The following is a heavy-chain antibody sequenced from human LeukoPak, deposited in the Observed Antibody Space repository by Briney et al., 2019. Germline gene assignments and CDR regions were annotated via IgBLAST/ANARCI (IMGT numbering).Heavy chain of an antibody. D-gene: IGHD3-9*01. J-gene: IGHJ6*02. CDR2: INPNSGGT. CDR3: ARVGYDILTGYYPAYYYYGMDV. Sequence: ASVNVSCKASGYTFTGYYMHWVRQAPGQGLAWMGWINPNSGGTNYAQKFQGRVTMTRDTSISTAYMELSRLRSDDTAVYYCARVGYDILTGYYPAYYYYGMDVWGQGTTVTVSS. V-gene: IGHV1-2*02. CDR1: GYTFTGYY.